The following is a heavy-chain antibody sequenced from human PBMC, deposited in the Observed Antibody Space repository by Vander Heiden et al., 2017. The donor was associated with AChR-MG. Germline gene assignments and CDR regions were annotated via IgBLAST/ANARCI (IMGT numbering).Heavy chain of an antibody. Sequence: QVQLQESGPGLVKPSGTLSLTCAVSGGSISSSNWWSWVRQPPGKGLEWIGEIYHSGSTNYNPSRKSRVTISVDKSKNQVSLKLSSVTAADTAVYYCARLYSSGWYGAEVDYWGQGTLVTVSS. V-gene: IGHV4-4*02. CDR1: GGSISSSNW. J-gene: IGHJ4*02. D-gene: IGHD6-19*01. CDR3: ARLYSSGWYGAEVDY. CDR2: IYHSGST.